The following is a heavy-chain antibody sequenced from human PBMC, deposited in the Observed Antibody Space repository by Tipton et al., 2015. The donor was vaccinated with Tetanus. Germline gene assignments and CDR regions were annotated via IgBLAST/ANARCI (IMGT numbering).Heavy chain of an antibody. CDR3: ARRSYCSSSRCFDAFDL. CDR1: GGSMSNNY. V-gene: IGHV4-59*01. CDR2: IFHSGST. J-gene: IGHJ3*01. D-gene: IGHD2-2*01. Sequence: LRLSCTVSGGSMSNNYWSWIRQPPGKGLEWIAYIFHSGSTNYSPSLKGRVAISMDTSKNQISLKLSSVTAADTAVYYCARRSYCSSSRCFDAFDLWGQGTMVTVSS.